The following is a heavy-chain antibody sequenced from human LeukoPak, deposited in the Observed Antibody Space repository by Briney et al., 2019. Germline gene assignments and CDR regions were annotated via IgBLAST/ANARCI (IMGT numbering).Heavy chain of an antibody. D-gene: IGHD2-15*01. CDR2: ISSNNGNT. V-gene: IGHV1-18*01. Sequence: ASVKVSCKASAYTSTTYGISWVRQAPGQGLEWIGWISSNNGNTNYAQKLQGRVTMTTDTSTTTAYMELRSLRSDDTAVYYCAREWTTQDAFDIWGQGTMVTVSS. J-gene: IGHJ3*02. CDR1: AYTSTTYG. CDR3: AREWTTQDAFDI.